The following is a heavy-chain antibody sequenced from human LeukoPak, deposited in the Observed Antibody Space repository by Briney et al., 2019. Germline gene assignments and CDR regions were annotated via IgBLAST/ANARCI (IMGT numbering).Heavy chain of an antibody. CDR3: AVYYYDSSGPFDY. CDR2: INPSGGST. D-gene: IGHD3-22*01. J-gene: IGHJ4*02. CDR1: GYTFTSYY. Sequence: GASVKVSCTASGYTFTSYYMHWVRQAPGQGLEWMGIINPSGGSTSYAQKFQGRVTITADESTSTAYMELSSLRSEDTAVYYCAVYYYDSSGPFDYWGQGTLVTVSS. V-gene: IGHV1-46*01.